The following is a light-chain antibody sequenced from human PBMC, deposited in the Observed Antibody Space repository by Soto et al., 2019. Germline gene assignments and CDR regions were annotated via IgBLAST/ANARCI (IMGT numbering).Light chain of an antibody. CDR1: QSVSSY. CDR3: QLRSKWPWT. Sequence: EIVLTQSPATLSLSPGERATLSCRASQSVSSYLAWFQQKPGQAPRLLIYDASNRSTGSPARFSGSGSATDFTLTISSQEPEDFAVYYCQLRSKWPWTCGEGTKVEIK. V-gene: IGKV3-11*01. J-gene: IGKJ1*01. CDR2: DAS.